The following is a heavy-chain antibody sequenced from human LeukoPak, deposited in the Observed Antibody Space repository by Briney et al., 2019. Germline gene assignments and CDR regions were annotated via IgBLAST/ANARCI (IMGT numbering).Heavy chain of an antibody. CDR1: GYTFTGYY. J-gene: IGHJ2*01. CDR3: ARGTVLRFLEWLSTGYFDL. V-gene: IGHV1-2*02. Sequence: ASVKVSCKASGYTFTGYYMYWVRQAPGQGLEWMGWINPNSGGTNYAQKFQGRVTMTRDTSISTAYMELSRLRSDDTAVYYCARGTVLRFLEWLSTGYFDLWGRGTLVTVSS. D-gene: IGHD3-3*01. CDR2: INPNSGGT.